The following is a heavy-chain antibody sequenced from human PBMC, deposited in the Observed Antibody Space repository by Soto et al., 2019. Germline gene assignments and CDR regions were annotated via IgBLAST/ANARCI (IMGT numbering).Heavy chain of an antibody. V-gene: IGHV3-30*18. Sequence: GGSLRLSCAASGFTFSSYGMHWVRQAPGKGLEWVAVISYDGSNKYYADSVKGRFTISRDNSKNTLYLQMNSLRAEDTAVYYCPKDRHRHRILVVRHYYGMDVWGQGTTVTVS. CDR3: PKDRHRHRILVVRHYYGMDV. CDR1: GFTFSSYG. CDR2: ISYDGSNK. J-gene: IGHJ6*02. D-gene: IGHD3-22*01.